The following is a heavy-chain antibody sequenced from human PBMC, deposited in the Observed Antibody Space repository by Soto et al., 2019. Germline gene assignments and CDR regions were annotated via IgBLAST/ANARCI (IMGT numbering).Heavy chain of an antibody. Sequence: QVQLVQSGAEVKKPGSSVKVSCKASGGTFSSYAINWVRQAPGQGLEWMGGIIPIFATADYAQKFQGRVTITADESRSTAYMELSSLRSEDTAVYYCALYVLGVNYYDGMDVWGQGTTVTVYS. V-gene: IGHV1-69*12. D-gene: IGHD3-16*01. CDR2: IIPIFATA. CDR3: ALYVLGVNYYDGMDV. CDR1: GGTFSSYA. J-gene: IGHJ6*02.